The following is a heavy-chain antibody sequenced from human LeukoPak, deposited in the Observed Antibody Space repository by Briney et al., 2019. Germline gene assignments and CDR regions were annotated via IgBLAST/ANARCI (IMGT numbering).Heavy chain of an antibody. CDR3: ARDLWHYDSSGFDY. CDR1: GFTFSIYG. D-gene: IGHD3-22*01. V-gene: IGHV3-30*03. Sequence: GGSLRLSCAASGFTFSIYGMHWVRQAPGKGLEWVAVISYDGNNKYYADSVKGRFTISRDNSKNTLYLQMNSLRAEDTAVYYCARDLWHYDSSGFDYWGQGTLVTVSS. CDR2: ISYDGNNK. J-gene: IGHJ4*02.